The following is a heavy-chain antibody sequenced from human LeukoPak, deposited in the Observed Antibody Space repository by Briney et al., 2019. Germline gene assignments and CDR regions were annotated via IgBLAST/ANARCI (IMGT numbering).Heavy chain of an antibody. D-gene: IGHD1-14*01. Sequence: ASVKVSCKVSGDTLTELSMHWVRQAPGQGLEWMGIINPSGGSTSYAQKFQGRVTMTRDTSTSTVYMELSSLRSEVTAVYYCTRDGTVSSFDYWGQGTLVTVSS. CDR1: GDTLTELS. J-gene: IGHJ4*02. CDR2: INPSGGST. V-gene: IGHV1-46*01. CDR3: TRDGTVSSFDY.